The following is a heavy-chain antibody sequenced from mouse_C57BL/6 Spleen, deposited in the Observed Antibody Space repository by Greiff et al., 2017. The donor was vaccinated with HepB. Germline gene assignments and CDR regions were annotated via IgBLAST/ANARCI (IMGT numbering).Heavy chain of an antibody. CDR2: IYPGSGNT. D-gene: IGHD4-1*01. CDR1: GYSFTSYY. V-gene: IGHV1-66*01. J-gene: IGHJ3*01. Sequence: QVQLQQSGPELVKPGASVKISCKASGYSFTSYYIHWVKQRPGQGLEWIGWIYPGSGNTKYNEKFKGKATLTADTSSSTAYMQLSSLTSEDSAVYYCARDWDEGPWFAYWGQGTLVTVSA. CDR3: ARDWDEGPWFAY.